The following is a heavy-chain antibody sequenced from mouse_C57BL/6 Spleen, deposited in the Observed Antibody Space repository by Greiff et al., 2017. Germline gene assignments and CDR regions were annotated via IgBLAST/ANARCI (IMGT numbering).Heavy chain of an antibody. D-gene: IGHD2-4*01. J-gene: IGHJ2*01. Sequence: EVKLMESGGGLVQPGGSLSLSCAASGFTFTDYYMSWVRQPPGKALEWLGFIRNKANGYTTEYSASVKGRFTISRDNSQSILYLQMNALRAEDSATYYCARWDYDFDYWGQGTTLTVSS. CDR3: ARWDYDFDY. CDR2: IRNKANGYTT. V-gene: IGHV7-3*01. CDR1: GFTFTDYY.